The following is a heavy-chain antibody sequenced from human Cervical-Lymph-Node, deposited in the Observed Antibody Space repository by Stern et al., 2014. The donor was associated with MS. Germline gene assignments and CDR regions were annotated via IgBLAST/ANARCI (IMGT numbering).Heavy chain of an antibody. CDR3: ARGRGGNYRYYFDY. Sequence: EVQLVESGGGLVKPGGSLRLSCAASGFTFSSYSMNWVRQAPGKGLEWVASISRGGSYIYYAASLKGRFTISRDNAKNSLYLQMNSLRAEDTAVYYCARGRGGNYRYYFDYWGQGTLVTVSS. CDR2: ISRGGSYI. D-gene: IGHD4-23*01. J-gene: IGHJ4*02. V-gene: IGHV3-21*01. CDR1: GFTFSSYS.